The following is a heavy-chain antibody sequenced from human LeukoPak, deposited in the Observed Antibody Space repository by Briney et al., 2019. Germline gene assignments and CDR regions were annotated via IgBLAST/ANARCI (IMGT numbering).Heavy chain of an antibody. Sequence: SETLSLTCTVSGGSISSYYWSWIRQPPGKGLEWIGYIYYSGSTSYNPSLKSRVTISVDTSKNQFSLKLSSVTAADTAVYYCARGLLGAAFDIWGQGTMVTVSS. CDR2: IYYSGST. J-gene: IGHJ3*02. V-gene: IGHV4-59*01. D-gene: IGHD2-15*01. CDR1: GGSISSYY. CDR3: ARGLLGAAFDI.